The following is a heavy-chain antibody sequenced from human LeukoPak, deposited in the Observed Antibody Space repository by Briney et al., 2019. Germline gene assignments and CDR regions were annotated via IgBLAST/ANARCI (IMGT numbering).Heavy chain of an antibody. CDR3: AKDQGELTRGIAFDI. V-gene: IGHV3-30*18. Sequence: GGSLRLSCAASGFTFSSYGMHWVRQAPGKGLEWVAVISYDGSNKYYADSVKGRFTISRDNSKNTLYLQMNSLRAEDTAVYYCAKDQGELTRGIAFDIWGQGTMVTVSS. D-gene: IGHD3-3*01. J-gene: IGHJ3*02. CDR2: ISYDGSNK. CDR1: GFTFSSYG.